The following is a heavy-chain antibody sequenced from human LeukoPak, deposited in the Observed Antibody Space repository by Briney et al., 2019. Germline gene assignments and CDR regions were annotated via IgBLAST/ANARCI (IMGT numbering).Heavy chain of an antibody. CDR1: GFTFSSYE. Sequence: PGGSLRLSCAASGFTFSSYEMNWVRQAPGKGLEWVSYISSSGSTIYYADSVKGRFTISRDNAKNSLYLQMNSLRAEDTAVYYCARDPYYYDSSGYQYLYLDVWGKGTTVTVSS. D-gene: IGHD3-22*01. CDR3: ARDPYYYDSSGYQYLYLDV. CDR2: ISSSGSTI. J-gene: IGHJ6*04. V-gene: IGHV3-48*03.